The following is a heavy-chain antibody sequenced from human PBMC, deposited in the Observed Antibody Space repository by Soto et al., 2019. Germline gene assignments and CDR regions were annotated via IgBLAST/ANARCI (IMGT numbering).Heavy chain of an antibody. CDR3: ARDQGWKNLLRYFAAADY. D-gene: IGHD3-9*01. J-gene: IGHJ4*02. Sequence: GASVKVSFKASGYTFTSYGISWVRQTPGQGLEWMGWISAYNGNTNYAQKLQGRVTMTTDTSTSTAYMELRSLRSDDTAVYYCARDQGWKNLLRYFAAADYWGQGTLVTVSS. V-gene: IGHV1-18*01. CDR2: ISAYNGNT. CDR1: GYTFTSYG.